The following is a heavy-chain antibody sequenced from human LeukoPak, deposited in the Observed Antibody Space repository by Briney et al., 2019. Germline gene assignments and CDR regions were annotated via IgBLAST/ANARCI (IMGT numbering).Heavy chain of an antibody. J-gene: IGHJ3*02. CDR1: GGSISSSSYY. Sequence: RSSETLSLTCTVSGGSISSSSYYWGWIRQPPGKGLEWIGSIYYSGSTYYNPSLKSRVTISVDTSKNQFSLKLSSVTAADTAVYYCARFAGYSGYGDAFDIWGQGTMVTVSS. V-gene: IGHV4-39*01. CDR3: ARFAGYSGYGDAFDI. CDR2: IYYSGST. D-gene: IGHD5-12*01.